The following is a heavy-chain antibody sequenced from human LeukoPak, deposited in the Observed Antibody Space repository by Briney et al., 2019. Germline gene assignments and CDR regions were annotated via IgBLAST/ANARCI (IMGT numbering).Heavy chain of an antibody. CDR2: ISISSNYI. Sequence: GGSLRLSCAASGFTFSRYSMNWVRQAPGKGLEWVSSISISSNYIYYTDSVKGRCTISRDNGKNTLYLLMNSLRAEDTAVYYCAIRKSGNAIDYWGQGTLVTVSS. CDR3: AIRKSGNAIDY. D-gene: IGHD5-12*01. V-gene: IGHV3-21*01. CDR1: GFTFSRYS. J-gene: IGHJ4*02.